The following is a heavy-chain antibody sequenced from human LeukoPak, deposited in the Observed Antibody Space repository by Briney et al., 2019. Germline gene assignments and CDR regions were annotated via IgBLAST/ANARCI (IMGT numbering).Heavy chain of an antibody. Sequence: GGSLRLSCVASGFTFSSYWMHWVRQAPGKGLVRVSRIDSDGRTTNYADSVKGRFTISRDNAKNTLYLQVNSLRAEDTAVYYCARDLGYSSGPNYWGQGTRVTVSS. D-gene: IGHD6-19*01. CDR2: IDSDGRTT. CDR1: GFTFSSYW. J-gene: IGHJ4*02. CDR3: ARDLGYSSGPNY. V-gene: IGHV3-74*01.